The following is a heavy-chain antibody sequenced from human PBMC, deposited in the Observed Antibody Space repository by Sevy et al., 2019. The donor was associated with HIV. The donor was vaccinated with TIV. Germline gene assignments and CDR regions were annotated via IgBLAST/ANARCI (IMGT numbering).Heavy chain of an antibody. CDR1: GFTFSKYS. V-gene: IGHV3-23*01. CDR3: AREGCTKPHDY. J-gene: IGHJ4*02. Sequence: GGSLRLSCAASGFTFSKYSMSWVRQPPGKGLEWVSTLSFGCGEINYADSVKGRFTISRDNSKRPVDLQMNNLRPEDTAVYYCAREGCTKPHDYWGQGTLVTVSS. CDR2: LSFGCGEI. D-gene: IGHD2-8*01.